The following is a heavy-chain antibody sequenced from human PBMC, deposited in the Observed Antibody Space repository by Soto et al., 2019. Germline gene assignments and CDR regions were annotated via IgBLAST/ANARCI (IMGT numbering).Heavy chain of an antibody. CDR1: GFTFGTYA. Sequence: GGSLRLSCAASGFTFGTYAMNWVRQAPGKGLEWVSSTPGSGGSAYYADSVKGRFTISRDNSKNTLYLQMDSLSPEDTAIYYCAKGGSSGWYYFDLWGQGTLVTFSS. J-gene: IGHJ4*02. V-gene: IGHV3-23*01. CDR2: TPGSGGSA. D-gene: IGHD6-19*01. CDR3: AKGGSSGWYYFDL.